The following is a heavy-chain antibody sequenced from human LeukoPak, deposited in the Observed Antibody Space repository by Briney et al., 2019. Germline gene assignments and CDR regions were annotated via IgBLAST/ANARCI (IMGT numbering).Heavy chain of an antibody. CDR1: GFTFSSYA. J-gene: IGHJ6*04. D-gene: IGHD3-10*01. Sequence: PGRFLRLSCAASGFTFSSYAMHWVRQAPGKGLEWVAVISYDGSNKYYADSVKGRFTISRDNSKNTLYLQMNSLRAEDTAVYYCARGMVRAKGYYYGMDVWGKGTTVTVSS. V-gene: IGHV3-30*04. CDR3: ARGMVRAKGYYYGMDV. CDR2: ISYDGSNK.